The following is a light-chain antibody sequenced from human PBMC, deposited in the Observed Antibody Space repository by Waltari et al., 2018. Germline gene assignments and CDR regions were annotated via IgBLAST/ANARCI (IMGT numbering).Light chain of an antibody. Sequence: EIVLTQSPGTLSLSPGERATLSCRASQSVSSSYLAWYQQKPGQAPRRLRYGASSRATGIPDRFSGSGSGTDFTLTISSLEPEDFAVYYCQQYGSSPRSFGQGTKVEIK. CDR1: QSVSSSY. J-gene: IGKJ1*01. CDR2: GAS. CDR3: QQYGSSPRS. V-gene: IGKV3-20*01.